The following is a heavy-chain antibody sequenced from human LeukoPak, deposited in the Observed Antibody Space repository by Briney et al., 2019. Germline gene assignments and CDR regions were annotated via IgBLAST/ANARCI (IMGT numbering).Heavy chain of an antibody. D-gene: IGHD2-21*01. Sequence: PSETLSLTCTVSGGSISSYYWSWIRQPPGKGLEWIGRIYTSGSTNYNPSLKSRVTISVDTSKNQFSLKLSSVTAADTAVYYCAREICGGDCYYYYMDVWGKGTTVTVSS. J-gene: IGHJ6*03. CDR3: AREICGGDCYYYYMDV. CDR1: GGSISSYY. V-gene: IGHV4-4*08. CDR2: IYTSGST.